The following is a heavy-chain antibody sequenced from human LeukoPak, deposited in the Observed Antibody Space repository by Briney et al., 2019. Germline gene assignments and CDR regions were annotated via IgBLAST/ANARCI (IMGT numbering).Heavy chain of an antibody. J-gene: IGHJ4*02. CDR2: ISAYNANT. CDR1: GYTFTSYG. D-gene: IGHD1-26*01. CDR3: ARGGVADY. Sequence: PGATVKVSCKASGYTFTSYGISWVRQAPGQGLEWMGWISAYNANTNYAQKLQGSVTMTTESSTSKAYTELRSLRSHATAVNYRARGGVADYWGQGTLVTVSS. V-gene: IGHV1-18*01.